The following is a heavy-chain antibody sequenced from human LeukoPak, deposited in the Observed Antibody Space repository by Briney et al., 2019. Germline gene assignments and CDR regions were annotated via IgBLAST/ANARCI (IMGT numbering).Heavy chain of an antibody. D-gene: IGHD2-15*01. V-gene: IGHV3-23*01. CDR2: ISGSGDNT. CDR1: GFTFSSYA. J-gene: IGHJ4*02. CDR3: ARDFSVLVAARYLDY. Sequence: GGSLRLSCAASGFTFSSYAMNWVSQAPGKGLEWISSISGSGDNTYYADSEKGRFTISRDNSKNTLYLQMNSLRAEDTAVYYCARDFSVLVAARYLDYWGQGTLVTVSS.